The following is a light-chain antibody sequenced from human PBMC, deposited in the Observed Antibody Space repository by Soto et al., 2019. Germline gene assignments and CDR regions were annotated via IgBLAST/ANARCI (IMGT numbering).Light chain of an antibody. CDR1: NSDVGGYDF. Sequence: QSVLTQPASVSGSPGQSITISCTGTNSDVGGYDFVSWYQQHPDKAPKLMIYDVINRPSGVSNRFSGSKSGNTASLTISGLQAEDEADYYCSSYAGSSTSFVFGTGTKVTVL. V-gene: IGLV2-14*01. CDR2: DVI. CDR3: SSYAGSSTSFV. J-gene: IGLJ1*01.